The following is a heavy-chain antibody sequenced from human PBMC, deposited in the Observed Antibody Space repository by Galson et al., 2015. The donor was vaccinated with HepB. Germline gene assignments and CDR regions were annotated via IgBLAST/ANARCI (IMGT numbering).Heavy chain of an antibody. V-gene: IGHV3-23*01. CDR3: AKNHGDYVYDPFDL. Sequence: SLRLSCAASTLILTKYAMTWVRQAPGKGLEWVSVVSANGATTHYADSVRGRFTIFRDNSKNTLYLQMSSLKLEDTAVYFCAKNHGDYVYDPFDLWGQGTLVTVSS. CDR2: VSANGATT. CDR1: TLILTKYA. J-gene: IGHJ4*02. D-gene: IGHD4-17*01.